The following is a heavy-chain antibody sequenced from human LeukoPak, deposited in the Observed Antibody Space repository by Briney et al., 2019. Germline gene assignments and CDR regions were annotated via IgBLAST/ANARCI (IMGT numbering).Heavy chain of an antibody. CDR3: ARVGWSTVTTGYSSGYRPQYYYYYMDV. CDR1: GFTFDDYA. CDR2: ISWNSGSI. V-gene: IGHV3-9*01. D-gene: IGHD3-22*01. Sequence: PGRSLRLSCVASGFTFDDYAMHWVRQAPGKGLEWVSGISWNSGSIGYADSVKGRFTISRDNAKNSLYLQMNSLRAEDTAVYYRARVGWSTVTTGYSSGYRPQYYYYYMDVWGKGTTVTVSS. J-gene: IGHJ6*03.